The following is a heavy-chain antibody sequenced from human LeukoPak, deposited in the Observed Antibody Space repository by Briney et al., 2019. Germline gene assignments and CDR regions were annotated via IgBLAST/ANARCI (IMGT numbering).Heavy chain of an antibody. V-gene: IGHV1-2*02. CDR1: GYTFTAYY. J-gene: IGHJ4*02. D-gene: IGHD4-17*01. Sequence: ASVKVSCKASGYTFTAYYIHWVRQAPGQGREWMGWINPNSGDTNYAQKFQGRVTMTRDTSITTAYMDLTSLTSDDTAVYYCARDSEVTVTATFDYWGQGTLVTVSS. CDR2: INPNSGDT. CDR3: ARDSEVTVTATFDY.